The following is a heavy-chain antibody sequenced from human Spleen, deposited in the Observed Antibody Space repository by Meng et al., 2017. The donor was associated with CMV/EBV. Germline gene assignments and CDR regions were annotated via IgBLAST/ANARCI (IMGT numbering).Heavy chain of an antibody. D-gene: IGHD2-21*01. J-gene: IGHJ4*02. V-gene: IGHV3-74*01. CDR2: INSDGSST. CDR3: ATENPSAYCGGDCYYY. CDR1: RFTFSSYW. Sequence: SRFTFSSYWMHWVRQAPGKGLVWVSRINSDGSSTSYADSVKGRFTISRDNAKNTLYLQMNSLRAEDTAVYYCATENPSAYCGGDCYYYWGQGTLVTVSS.